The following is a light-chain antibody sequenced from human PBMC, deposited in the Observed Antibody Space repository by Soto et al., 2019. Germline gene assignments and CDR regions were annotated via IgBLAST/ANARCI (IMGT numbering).Light chain of an antibody. CDR1: SSDVGSHNL. Sequence: QSALTQPASVCGSPGQSITISCTGTSSDVGSHNLVSWYQQHPGKAPKLMIYEGTKRPSGVSNRFSGSKSGNTASLTISGLQAEDEADYYCCSYAGSSTWVFGGGTKVTVL. V-gene: IGLV2-23*01. CDR2: EGT. CDR3: CSYAGSSTWV. J-gene: IGLJ3*02.